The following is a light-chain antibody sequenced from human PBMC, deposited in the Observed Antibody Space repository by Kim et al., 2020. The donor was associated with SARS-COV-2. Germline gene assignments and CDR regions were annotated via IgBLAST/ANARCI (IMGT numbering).Light chain of an antibody. CDR2: QDN. Sequence: SYELTQPPSVSVSPRQTVSVTCSGDKLGDKYTYWYQQKPGQSPVLVIYQDNKRPSGIPERFSGSSSGNTATLTISGTQAIDEADYYCQTWDSSTPWVFGGGTQLTVL. CDR3: QTWDSSTPWV. J-gene: IGLJ3*02. V-gene: IGLV3-1*01. CDR1: KLGDKY.